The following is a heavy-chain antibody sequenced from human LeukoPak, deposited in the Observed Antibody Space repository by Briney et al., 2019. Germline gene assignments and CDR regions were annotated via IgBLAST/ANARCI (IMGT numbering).Heavy chain of an antibody. CDR1: GYTFTSYG. CDR3: ARTRTSYGSGSYYQIDY. D-gene: IGHD3-10*01. V-gene: IGHV1-18*01. Sequence: PRASVKVSCKASGYTFTSYGISWVRQAPGQGLEGMGWISAYNGNTNCAQKLQGRVTMTTDTSTSTAYMELRSLRSDDTAVYYCARTRTSYGSGSYYQIDYWGQGTLVTVSS. J-gene: IGHJ4*02. CDR2: ISAYNGNT.